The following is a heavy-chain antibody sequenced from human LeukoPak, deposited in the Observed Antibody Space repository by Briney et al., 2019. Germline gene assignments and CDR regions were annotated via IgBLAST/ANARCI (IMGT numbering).Heavy chain of an antibody. CDR1: GFTFTSYY. V-gene: IGHV1-2*02. Sequence: ASVKVSCKAAGFTFTSYYMHWARHTPGQGLEWRGSINTNSGGTDSAQKFMGRVTMTRDTSISTAYMELSRLRSDDTAVYYCARGGVLVGPGYNWFDPWGQGTLVTVSS. CDR3: ARGGVLVGPGYNWFDP. J-gene: IGHJ5*02. CDR2: INTNSGGT. D-gene: IGHD2-21*01.